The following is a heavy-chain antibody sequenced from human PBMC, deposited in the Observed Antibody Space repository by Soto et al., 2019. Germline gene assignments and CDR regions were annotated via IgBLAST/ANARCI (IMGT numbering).Heavy chain of an antibody. CDR1: GFTFSSYA. D-gene: IGHD3-3*01. V-gene: IGHV3-23*01. CDR3: AKDARYDFWSGYYSP. J-gene: IGHJ5*02. Sequence: GGSLRLSCAASGFTFSSYAMSWVRQAPGKGLEWVSAISGSGGSTYYADSVKGRFTISRDNSKNTLYLQMNSLRAEDTDVYYCAKDARYDFWSGYYSPWGQGSLVTVSS. CDR2: ISGSGGST.